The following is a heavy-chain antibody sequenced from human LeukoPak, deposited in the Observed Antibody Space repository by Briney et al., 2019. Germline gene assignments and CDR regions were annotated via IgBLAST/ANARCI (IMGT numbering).Heavy chain of an antibody. CDR2: IYYSGST. Sequence: SETLSLTCTVSGGSISSGNYYWSWIRQPPGKGLEWIGYIYYSGSTKYNPSFKSRVTISVDTSKNQFSLKLSSVTAADTAVYYCARDSHTYYFDYWGQGTLVTVSS. D-gene: IGHD2-2*02. CDR1: GGSISSGNYY. CDR3: ARDSHTYYFDY. V-gene: IGHV4-61*01. J-gene: IGHJ4*02.